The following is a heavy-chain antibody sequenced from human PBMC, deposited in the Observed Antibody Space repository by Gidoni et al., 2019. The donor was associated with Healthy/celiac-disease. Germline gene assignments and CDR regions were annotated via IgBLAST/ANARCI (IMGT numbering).Heavy chain of an antibody. J-gene: IGHJ4*02. V-gene: IGHV3-33*08. Sequence: QVQLVEAGGGVVQPGRSRRLSCAASGFTFSSYGMHLVRQAPGKGLEWVAVIWYDGSNIYYADSVKGRFTISRDNSKNTLYLQINSLRAEDTAVYYCARGGYSSGWYRYWGQGTLVTVSS. D-gene: IGHD6-19*01. CDR1: GFTFSSYG. CDR2: IWYDGSNI. CDR3: ARGGYSSGWYRY.